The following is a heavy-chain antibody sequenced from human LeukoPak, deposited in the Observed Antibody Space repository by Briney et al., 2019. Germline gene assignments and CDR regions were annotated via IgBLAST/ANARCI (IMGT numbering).Heavy chain of an antibody. Sequence: ESLKISCKGSGYSFTSYWIGWVRQMPGKGLEWMGIIYPGDSDTRYSPSFQGQVTISADKSISTAYLQWSSLKASDTAMYYCASHFPRDYYDSSGYPSDAFDIWGQGTMVTVSS. CDR2: IYPGDSDT. V-gene: IGHV5-51*01. J-gene: IGHJ3*02. CDR1: GYSFTSYW. CDR3: ASHFPRDYYDSSGYPSDAFDI. D-gene: IGHD3-22*01.